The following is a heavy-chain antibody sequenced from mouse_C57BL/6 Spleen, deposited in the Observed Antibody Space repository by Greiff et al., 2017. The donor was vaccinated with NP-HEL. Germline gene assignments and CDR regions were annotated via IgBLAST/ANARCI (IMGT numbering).Heavy chain of an antibody. V-gene: IGHV1-26*01. CDR1: GYTFTDYY. CDR3: ARSGAYYSNYGAMDY. Sequence: EVQLQESGPELVKPGASVKISCKASGYTFTDYYMNWVKQSHGKSLEWIGDINPNNGGTSYNQKFKGKATLTVDKSSSTAYMELRSLTSEDSAVYYCARSGAYYSNYGAMDYWGQGTSVTVSS. J-gene: IGHJ4*01. D-gene: IGHD2-5*01. CDR2: INPNNGGT.